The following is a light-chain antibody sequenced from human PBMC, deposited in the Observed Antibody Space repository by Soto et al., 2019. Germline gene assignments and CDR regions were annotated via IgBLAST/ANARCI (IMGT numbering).Light chain of an antibody. CDR3: QQYGNSPFT. CDR2: GAS. Sequence: EIVLTQSPGTLSLSPGERPTLSCRASQTVSRSALAWYQQKPGQAPRLLIYGASNRATGIPDRFSGSGSGTDFTLTISRLEPEDFEGYYCQQYGNSPFTFGGGTKVDIK. CDR1: QTVSRSA. J-gene: IGKJ4*01. V-gene: IGKV3-20*01.